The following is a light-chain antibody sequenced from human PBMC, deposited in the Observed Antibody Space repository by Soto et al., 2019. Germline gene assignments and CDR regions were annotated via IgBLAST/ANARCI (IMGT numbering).Light chain of an antibody. Sequence: EIVIMQSPATLSVSPGERATLSCRASQSVSSNLAWYQQKPGQAPRLLIYGASTRATGIPARFSGSGSGTEFTLTISSMQSEDFAVYYCQQYNNWPPTFGQGTKVDIK. CDR2: GAS. J-gene: IGKJ1*01. CDR1: QSVSSN. V-gene: IGKV3-15*01. CDR3: QQYNNWPPT.